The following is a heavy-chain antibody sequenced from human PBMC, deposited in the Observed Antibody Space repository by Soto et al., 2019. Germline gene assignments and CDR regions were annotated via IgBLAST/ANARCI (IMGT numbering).Heavy chain of an antibody. D-gene: IGHD2-15*01. J-gene: IGHJ6*02. CDR3: ARDYCSGGSCYFDSGMDV. CDR1: GYTFTSYY. V-gene: IGHV1-46*01. Sequence: KVSCKASGYTFTSYYMHWVRQAPGQGLEWMGIINPSGGSTSYAQKFQGRVTMTRDTSTSTVYMELSSLRSEDTAVYYCARDYCSGGSCYFDSGMDVWGQGTTVTVSS. CDR2: INPSGGST.